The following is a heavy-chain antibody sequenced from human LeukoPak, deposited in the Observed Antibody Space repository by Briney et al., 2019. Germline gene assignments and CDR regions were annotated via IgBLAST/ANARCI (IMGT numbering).Heavy chain of an antibody. CDR2: ISSSGSTI. D-gene: IGHD3-22*01. Sequence: GGSLRLSCAASGFTFSDYYMSWIRQAPGKGLEWVSYISSSGSTIYYADSVKGRFTISRDNAKNSLYLQMNSLRAEDTAVYYCARVPTYYYDSSGYYSLYFDYWGQGTLVTVSS. CDR3: ARVPTYYYDSSGYYSLYFDY. J-gene: IGHJ4*02. V-gene: IGHV3-11*01. CDR1: GFTFSDYY.